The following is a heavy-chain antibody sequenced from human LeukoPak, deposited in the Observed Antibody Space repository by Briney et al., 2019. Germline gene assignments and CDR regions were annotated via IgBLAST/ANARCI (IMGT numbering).Heavy chain of an antibody. CDR2: ISAYNGNT. Sequence: ASVKVSCKASGYTFTSYGISWVRQAPGQGLEWMGCISAYNGNTNYAQKLQGRVTMTTDTSTSTAYMELRSLRSDDTAVYYCARVVYYDSSGYTYYMDVWGKGTTVTVSS. J-gene: IGHJ6*03. CDR3: ARVVYYDSSGYTYYMDV. D-gene: IGHD3-22*01. V-gene: IGHV1-18*01. CDR1: GYTFTSYG.